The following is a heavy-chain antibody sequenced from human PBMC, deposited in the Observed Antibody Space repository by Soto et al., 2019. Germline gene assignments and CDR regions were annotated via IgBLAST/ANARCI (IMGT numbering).Heavy chain of an antibody. CDR1: GDTLDRRSAV. Sequence: SQTLPRTCALSGDTLDRRSAVCNWICKSPSGGLERLGRTYYRSKWYSEYAISVQSRITVNADTSKNQVSLQLDSVTPDDTAVYYCARLIGNSWLDYWGHGTLVTVSS. D-gene: IGHD2-8*01. V-gene: IGHV6-1*01. J-gene: IGHJ5*01. CDR3: ARLIGNSWLDY. CDR2: TYYRSKWYS.